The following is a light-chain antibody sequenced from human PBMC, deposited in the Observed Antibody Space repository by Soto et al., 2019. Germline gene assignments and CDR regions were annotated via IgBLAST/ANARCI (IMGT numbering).Light chain of an antibody. CDR3: QQYGSSSLT. CDR2: GTS. Sequence: EIVLTQSPGTLSLSPGGRATLSCRASQSVSSSYLAWYQQKPGQAPRLLIYGTSGRATGIPDRFSGSGSGTDFTLTISRLEPEDFAVYYCQQYGSSSLTFGGGTKVEIK. V-gene: IGKV3-20*01. CDR1: QSVSSSY. J-gene: IGKJ4*01.